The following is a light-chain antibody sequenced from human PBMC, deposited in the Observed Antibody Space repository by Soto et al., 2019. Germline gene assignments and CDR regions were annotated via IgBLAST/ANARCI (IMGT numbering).Light chain of an antibody. CDR2: GAS. J-gene: IGKJ2*01. CDR3: QQYDNWPGT. CDR1: QSVSSN. Sequence: EIVMTQSPATLSVSPGERATLSCRAGQSVSSNLAWYQQKPGQAPRLLIYGASTRATGIPARFSGRGSGTEFTLTISSLQSEDFAVYYCQQYDNWPGTFGQGTKLGIK. V-gene: IGKV3-15*01.